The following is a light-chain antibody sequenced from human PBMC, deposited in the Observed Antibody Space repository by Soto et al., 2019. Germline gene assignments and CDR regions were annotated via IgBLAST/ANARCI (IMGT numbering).Light chain of an antibody. V-gene: IGKV3-20*01. J-gene: IGKJ5*01. CDR1: QSVSSSY. Sequence: DIVLTQSPGTLSFSPGERTTLSCRASQSVSSSYLAWYQHKPGQAPRLLIYGASTRATGIPARFSGSGSGTEFTLTISSLQPEDIATYYCQQYDNLPITFGQGTRLEIK. CDR3: QQYDNLPIT. CDR2: GAS.